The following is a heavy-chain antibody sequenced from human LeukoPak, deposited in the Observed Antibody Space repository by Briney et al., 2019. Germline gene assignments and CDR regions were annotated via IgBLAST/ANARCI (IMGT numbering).Heavy chain of an antibody. J-gene: IGHJ3*02. CDR1: GGSISSGSYY. Sequence: SQTLSLTCTVSGGSISSGSYYWSWIRQPAGKGLEWIERIYTSGSTNYNPSLKSRVTISVDTSKNQFSLKLSSVTAADTAVYYCAIVYCSGGSCYGREAFDIWGQGTMVTVSS. CDR3: AIVYCSGGSCYGREAFDI. V-gene: IGHV4-61*02. D-gene: IGHD2-15*01. CDR2: IYTSGST.